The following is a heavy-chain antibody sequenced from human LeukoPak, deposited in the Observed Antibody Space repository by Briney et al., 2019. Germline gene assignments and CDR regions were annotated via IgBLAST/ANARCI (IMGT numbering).Heavy chain of an antibody. CDR1: GFTFTSYW. D-gene: IGHD6-13*01. CDR2: INPDGSFT. CDR3: ARTVTSAGTV. J-gene: IGHJ4*02. Sequence: AGGSLRLSCAASGFTFTSYWMHWVRQAPGKGLVWVSRINPDGSFTTYADSVKGRFTISRDNAKNTLFLQMNSLRAEDTAVYYCARTVTSAGTVWGQGTLVTVSS. V-gene: IGHV3-74*01.